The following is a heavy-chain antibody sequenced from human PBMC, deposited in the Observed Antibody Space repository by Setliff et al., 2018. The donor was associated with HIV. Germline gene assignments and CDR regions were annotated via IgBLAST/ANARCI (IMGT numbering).Heavy chain of an antibody. CDR2: IYYSGST. V-gene: IGHV4-39*01. D-gene: IGHD3-22*01. CDR3: ARHGGSGYYPYYYYYYMDV. Sequence: SETLSLTCTVSGGSIYSSSYYWGWIRQPPGKGLEWIGSIYYSGSTYYDPSLKSRVTISVDTSKNHFSLKLSSVTAADTAVYYCARHGGSGYYPYYYYYYMDVWGTGTTVTVSS. J-gene: IGHJ6*03. CDR1: GGSIYSSSYY.